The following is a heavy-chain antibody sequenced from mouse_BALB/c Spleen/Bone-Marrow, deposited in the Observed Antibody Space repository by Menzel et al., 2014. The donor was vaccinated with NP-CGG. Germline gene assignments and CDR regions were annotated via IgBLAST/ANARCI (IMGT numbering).Heavy chain of an antibody. CDR3: ARDGNFAMDY. CDR1: GFTFSDYY. Sequence: EVQRVESGGGLVKPGGSLKLSCAVSGFTFSDYYMYWVRQNPEKRLEWVATINDGGSYTYYPDSVKGRFTISRDNAKNNLYLQTSSLKSEDTAMYYCARDGNFAMDYWGQGTSVTVSS. D-gene: IGHD2-1*01. V-gene: IGHV5-4*02. CDR2: INDGGSYT. J-gene: IGHJ4*01.